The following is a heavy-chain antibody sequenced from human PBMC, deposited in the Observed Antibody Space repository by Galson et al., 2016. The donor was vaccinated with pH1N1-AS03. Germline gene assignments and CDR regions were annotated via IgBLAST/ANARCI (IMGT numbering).Heavy chain of an antibody. CDR2: INQDGSEK. J-gene: IGHJ4*02. CDR3: ARDLDDKYRGDLGY. Sequence: SLRLSCAASGFTFSTYSMNWVRQAPGKGLEWVAHINQDGSEKNYVDSVKGRFTISRDNAKNSLYLQMNSLRVEDTAVYYCARDLDDKYRGDLGYWGQGTLVTVSS. V-gene: IGHV3-7*03. D-gene: IGHD5-12*01. CDR1: GFTFSTYS.